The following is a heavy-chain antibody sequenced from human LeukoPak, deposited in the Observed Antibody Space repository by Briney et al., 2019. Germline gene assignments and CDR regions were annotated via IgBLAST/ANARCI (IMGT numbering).Heavy chain of an antibody. D-gene: IGHD4-11*01. CDR2: INHSGST. CDR3: ARKKGLQYYFDY. CDR1: GGSFSGYY. V-gene: IGHV4-34*01. Sequence: PSETLSLTCAVYGGSFSGYYWSWIRQPPGKGQEWIGEINHSGSTNYNPSLKSRVTISVDTSKNQFSLKLSSVTAADTAVYYCARKKGLQYYFDYWGQGTLVTVSS. J-gene: IGHJ4*02.